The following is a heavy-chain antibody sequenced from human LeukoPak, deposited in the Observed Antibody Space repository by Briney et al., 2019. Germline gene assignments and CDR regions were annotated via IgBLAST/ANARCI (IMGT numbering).Heavy chain of an antibody. Sequence: ASVNVSCKASGYTFTSYDINWVRQATGQGLEWMGWMNPNSGNTGYAQKFQGRVTMNRNTSISTAYMELSSLRSDDTAVYYCARAPSIYDILTGSLDPWGQGTLVTVSS. CDR1: GYTFTSYD. D-gene: IGHD3-9*01. CDR3: ARAPSIYDILTGSLDP. CDR2: MNPNSGNT. J-gene: IGHJ5*02. V-gene: IGHV1-8*01.